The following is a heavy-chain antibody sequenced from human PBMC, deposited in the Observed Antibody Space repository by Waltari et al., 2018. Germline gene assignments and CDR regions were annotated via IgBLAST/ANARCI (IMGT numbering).Heavy chain of an antibody. D-gene: IGHD6-6*01. CDR1: GGSFSGYY. Sequence: QVQLQQWGAGLLKPSETLSLTCAVYGGSFSGYYWSWIRQPPGKGLEWIGEINHSGSTNYNPSLKSRVTISVDTSKNQFSLKLSSVTAADTAVYYCARAGLAARNPYYYYYGMDVWGQGTTVTVSS. J-gene: IGHJ6*02. V-gene: IGHV4-34*01. CDR2: INHSGST. CDR3: ARAGLAARNPYYYYYGMDV.